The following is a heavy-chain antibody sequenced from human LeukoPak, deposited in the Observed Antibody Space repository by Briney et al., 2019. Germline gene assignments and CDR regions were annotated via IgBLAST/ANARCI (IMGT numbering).Heavy chain of an antibody. CDR2: ISSSSSYI. V-gene: IGHV3-21*01. CDR1: GFTFSSYS. CDR3: ARVPMYSGSYFDY. J-gene: IGHJ4*02. Sequence: GGSLRLSCAASGFTFSSYSMNWVRQAPGKGLGWVSSISSSSSYIYYADSVKGRFTISRDNAMNSLYLQMNSLRAEDTAVYYCARVPMYSGSYFDYWGQGTLVTVSS. D-gene: IGHD1-26*01.